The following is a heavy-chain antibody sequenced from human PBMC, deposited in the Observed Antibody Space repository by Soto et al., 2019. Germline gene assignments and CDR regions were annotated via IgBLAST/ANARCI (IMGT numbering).Heavy chain of an antibody. CDR2: INPSGGYT. CDR3: ARGDCSGCSCSTTSDLYYYYYYGMDV. J-gene: IGHJ6*02. V-gene: IGHV1-46*01. D-gene: IGHD2-15*01. CDR1: GYTFSSYY. Sequence: ASVKVSCKASGYTFSSYYMNWVRQAPGQGLERLRKINPSGGYTTYAQRFLGRVTMTSDTSTSTAYMELSSLRSEDTAVYYCARGDCSGCSCSTTSDLYYYYYYGMDVWGQGTTVTVSS.